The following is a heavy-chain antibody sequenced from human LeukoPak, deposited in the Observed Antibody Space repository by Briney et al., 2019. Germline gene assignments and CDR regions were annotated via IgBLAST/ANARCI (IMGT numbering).Heavy chain of an antibody. Sequence: GGSLRLSCAASGFTFSSYAMNWVRQAPGKGLEGVSGITGNGATTYYADSVKGRFTISRDNSRNTVYLQMNSLRAEDTAVYYCANDLGWIQLNLGRGQGTLVTVSS. CDR1: GFTFSSYA. CDR3: ANDLGWIQLNLG. CDR2: ITGNGATT. J-gene: IGHJ4*02. V-gene: IGHV3-23*01. D-gene: IGHD5-18*01.